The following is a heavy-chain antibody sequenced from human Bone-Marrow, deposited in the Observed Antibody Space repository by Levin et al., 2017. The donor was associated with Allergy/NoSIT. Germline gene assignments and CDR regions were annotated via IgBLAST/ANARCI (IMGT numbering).Heavy chain of an antibody. CDR3: ARAVPHSSAYAFDI. J-gene: IGHJ3*02. CDR2: IYYSGST. Sequence: SETLSLTCTVSGGSISSYYWSWIRQPPGKGLEWIGYIYYSGSTNYNPSLKSRVTISVDTSKNQFSLKLSSVTAADTAVYYCARAVPHSSAYAFDIWGQGTMVTVSS. V-gene: IGHV4-59*01. D-gene: IGHD6-6*01. CDR1: GGSISSYY.